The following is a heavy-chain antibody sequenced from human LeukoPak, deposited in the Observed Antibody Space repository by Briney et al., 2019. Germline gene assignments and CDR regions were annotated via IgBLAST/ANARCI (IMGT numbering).Heavy chain of an antibody. V-gene: IGHV3-43*02. D-gene: IGHD3-9*01. J-gene: IGHJ4*02. CDR3: ARGPTSLTGYYTLLDY. CDR1: GFTFDDYA. CDR2: ISGDGGST. Sequence: PGGSLRLSRAASGFTFDDYAMHWVRQAPGKGLEWVSLISGDGGSTYYADSVKGRFTISRDNSKNSLYLQMNSLRTEDTALYYCARGPTSLTGYYTLLDYWGQGTLVTVSS.